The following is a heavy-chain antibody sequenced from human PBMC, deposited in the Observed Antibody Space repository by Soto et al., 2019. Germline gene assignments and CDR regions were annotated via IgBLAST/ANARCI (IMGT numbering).Heavy chain of an antibody. Sequence: QVQLVESGGGVVQPGRSLRLSCAASGFTFSSYAMHWVRQAPGKGLEWVAVISYDGSNKYYADSVKGRFTISRDNAKNTLYLQMNSLRAEDTAVYYCARGAYYDILTGPPSSRDVWGEGTTVTVSS. CDR1: GFTFSSYA. D-gene: IGHD3-9*01. CDR3: ARGAYYDILTGPPSSRDV. CDR2: ISYDGSNK. V-gene: IGHV3-30-3*01. J-gene: IGHJ6*04.